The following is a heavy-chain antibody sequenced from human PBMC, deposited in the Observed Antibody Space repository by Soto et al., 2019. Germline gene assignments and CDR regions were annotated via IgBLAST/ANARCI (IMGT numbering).Heavy chain of an antibody. CDR3: ARDILVGATADYFDY. V-gene: IGHV4-61*01. D-gene: IGHD1-26*01. CDR1: GGSVSSGSYY. Sequence: PSETLSLTCTVSGGSVSSGSYYWSWIRQPPGKGLEWIGYIYYSGSTNYNPSLKSRVTISVDTSKNQFSLKLSSVTAADTAVYYCARDILVGATADYFDYWGQGTLVTVSS. J-gene: IGHJ4*02. CDR2: IYYSGST.